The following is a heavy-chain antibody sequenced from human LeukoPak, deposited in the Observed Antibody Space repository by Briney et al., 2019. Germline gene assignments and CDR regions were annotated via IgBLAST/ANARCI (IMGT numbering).Heavy chain of an antibody. V-gene: IGHV3-23*01. D-gene: IGHD7-27*01. CDR1: GFTFSSYA. CDR2: ISGSGGGGNT. CDR3: AKLTWGPELYFDC. Sequence: GGPLRLSCAASGFTFSSYAMSWVRQAPGKGLEWVSAISGSGGGGNTYYADSVKGRFTISRDNAKNTLYLQMNSLRAEDTAIYYCAKLTWGPELYFDCWGQGTLVTVSS. J-gene: IGHJ4*02.